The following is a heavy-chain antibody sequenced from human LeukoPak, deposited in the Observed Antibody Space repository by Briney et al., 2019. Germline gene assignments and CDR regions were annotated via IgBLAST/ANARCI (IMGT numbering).Heavy chain of an antibody. Sequence: GGSLRLSCAASGFTFSSYAMHWVRQAPGKGLEWVAVISYDGSNKYYAGSVKGRFTISRDNSKNTLYLQMNSLRAEDTAVYYCAREAGYYDILTGYYKGGYFDYWGQGTLVTVSS. CDR2: ISYDGSNK. D-gene: IGHD3-9*01. J-gene: IGHJ4*02. V-gene: IGHV3-30-3*01. CDR1: GFTFSSYA. CDR3: AREAGYYDILTGYYKGGYFDY.